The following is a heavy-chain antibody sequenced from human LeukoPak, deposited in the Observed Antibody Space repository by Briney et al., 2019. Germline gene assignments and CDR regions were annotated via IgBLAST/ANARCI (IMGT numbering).Heavy chain of an antibody. D-gene: IGHD6-6*01. Sequence: GGSLRLSCAASGFTFSSYWMSWVRQAPGKGLEWVANINQNGSEKYYVDSVKGRFTISRDNAKNSLYLQMNSLRGEDTAVYYCARDRPVSIVIRPHYLDYWGQGTLVTVSS. CDR2: INQNGSEK. CDR1: GFTFSSYW. V-gene: IGHV3-7*03. CDR3: ARDRPVSIVIRPHYLDY. J-gene: IGHJ4*02.